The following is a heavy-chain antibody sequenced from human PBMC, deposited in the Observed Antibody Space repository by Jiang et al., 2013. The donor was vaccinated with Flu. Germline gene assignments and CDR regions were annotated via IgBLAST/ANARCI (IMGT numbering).Heavy chain of an antibody. D-gene: IGHD3-22*01. CDR1: GFSLSTNGMC. J-gene: IGHJ2*01. V-gene: IGHV2-70*11. CDR3: AREDSYWYFDF. Sequence: KPTQTLTLTCTFSGFSLSTNGMCVSWIRQPPGKALEWLARIDWDDDKYYSTSPKTRLTIHKGTSKDQVVLTMTDMDPMDTATYYCAREDSYWYFDFWGRGTPVTVSS. CDR2: IDWDDDK.